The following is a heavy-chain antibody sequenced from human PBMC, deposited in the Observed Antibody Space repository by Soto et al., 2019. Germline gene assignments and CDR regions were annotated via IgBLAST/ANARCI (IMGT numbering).Heavy chain of an antibody. CDR3: ARGRGEITVTTQYYFDY. Sequence: SETLSLTCAVYGGSFSGYYWSWIRQPPGKGLEWIGEINHSGSTNYNPSLKSRVTISVDTSKNQFSLKLSSVTAADTAVYYCARGRGEITVTTQYYFDYWGQGTLVTVSS. V-gene: IGHV4-34*01. CDR2: INHSGST. CDR1: GGSFSGYY. J-gene: IGHJ4*02. D-gene: IGHD4-17*01.